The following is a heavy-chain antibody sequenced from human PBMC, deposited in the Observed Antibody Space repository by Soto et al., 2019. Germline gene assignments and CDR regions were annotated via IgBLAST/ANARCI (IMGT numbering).Heavy chain of an antibody. Sequence: SETLSLTCTVSGASTSSENWWSWVRQAPGKGLEWIGEIYHSGATHYSPSLKSRVTISLDKSKNQFFLKLDSVTAADSAVYYCARDAGASRYYGMDVWGQGTKVTVSS. D-gene: IGHD6-13*01. J-gene: IGHJ6*02. CDR3: ARDAGASRYYGMDV. V-gene: IGHV4-4*02. CDR1: GASTSSENW. CDR2: IYHSGAT.